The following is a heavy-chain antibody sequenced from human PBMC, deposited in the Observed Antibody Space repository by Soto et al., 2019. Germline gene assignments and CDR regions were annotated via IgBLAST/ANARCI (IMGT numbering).Heavy chain of an antibody. CDR1: GGSFSGYY. V-gene: IGHV4-34*01. Sequence: QVQLQQWGAGPLKPSETLSLTCAVYGGSFSGYYWNWIRQPPGKGLEWIGEINHRGSTNYNPSLKSRVTILADTSKNQFSLKLSSVTAADTAVYYCARRYSSGWYYFDYWGQGILVTVSS. J-gene: IGHJ4*02. D-gene: IGHD6-19*01. CDR3: ARRYSSGWYYFDY. CDR2: INHRGST.